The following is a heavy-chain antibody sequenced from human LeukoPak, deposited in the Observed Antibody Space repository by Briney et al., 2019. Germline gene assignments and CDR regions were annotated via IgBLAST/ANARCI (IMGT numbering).Heavy chain of an antibody. D-gene: IGHD6-6*01. V-gene: IGHV3-30*02. CDR3: AKDRGAARSFDY. Sequence: GGSLRLSCAASGFTFSSYGMHWVRQAPGKGLEWVALIRYDGSNKYYADSVKGRFTISRDNSKNTLYLQMNSLRAEDTAVYYCAKDRGAARSFDYWGQGTLVTVSS. CDR1: GFTFSSYG. CDR2: IRYDGSNK. J-gene: IGHJ4*02.